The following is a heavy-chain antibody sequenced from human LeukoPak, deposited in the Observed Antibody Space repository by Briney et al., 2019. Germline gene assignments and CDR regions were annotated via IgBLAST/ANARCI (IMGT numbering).Heavy chain of an antibody. CDR3: ARAPRRNEAFDM. CDR2: ISSDGTAT. CDR1: GFTFRDYW. V-gene: IGHV3-74*01. Sequence: PGGSLRLSCAASGFTFRDYWMHWVRQAPGKGLVWVSRISSDGTATNFADSVKGRFTISRDNAKSTLYLQMNSLRGEDTAVYYCARAPRRNEAFDMWGQGTMVTVSS. J-gene: IGHJ3*02.